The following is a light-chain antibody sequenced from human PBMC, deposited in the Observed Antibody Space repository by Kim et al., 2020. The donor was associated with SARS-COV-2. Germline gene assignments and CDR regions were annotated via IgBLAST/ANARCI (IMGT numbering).Light chain of an antibody. Sequence: SYELTQPPSVSVAPGKAASITCGGKNIGSQRVHWYQQKPGQAPVLVIYYNSDRPSGIPERFSGSNSGNTATLTISRVEAGDEADYYCQVWDSGSDHWVFGGGTQLTVL. V-gene: IGLV3-21*04. J-gene: IGLJ3*02. CDR2: YNS. CDR3: QVWDSGSDHWV. CDR1: NIGSQR.